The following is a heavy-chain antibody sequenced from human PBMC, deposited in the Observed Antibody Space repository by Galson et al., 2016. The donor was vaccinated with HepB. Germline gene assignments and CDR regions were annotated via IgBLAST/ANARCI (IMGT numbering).Heavy chain of an antibody. CDR1: GFAFSSHW. D-gene: IGHD4-23*01. CDR2: INSDGTIS. CDR3: VRDHAVVPTTAYNWFDP. Sequence: SLRLSCAASGFAFSSHWMHWVRQDLGKGLVWVSRINSDGTISNYADSVKGRFTISRDNAKNTLYLQMNSLRAEDTAVYFCVRDHAVVPTTAYNWFDPWGRG. V-gene: IGHV3-74*01. J-gene: IGHJ5*02.